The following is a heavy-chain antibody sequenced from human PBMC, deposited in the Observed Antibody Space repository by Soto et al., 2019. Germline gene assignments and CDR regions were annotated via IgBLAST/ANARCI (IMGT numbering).Heavy chain of an antibody. CDR2: ISSSSSYI. D-gene: IGHD2-2*01. J-gene: IGHJ6*03. V-gene: IGHV3-21*01. CDR3: ARARYCSSTSCYDYYYYYMDV. Sequence: PGGSLRLSCAASGFTFSSYSMNWVRQAPGKGLEWVSSISSSSSYIYYADSVKGRFTISRDNAKNSLYLQMNSLRAEDTAVYYCARARYCSSTSCYDYYYYYMDVWGKGTTVTVSS. CDR1: GFTFSSYS.